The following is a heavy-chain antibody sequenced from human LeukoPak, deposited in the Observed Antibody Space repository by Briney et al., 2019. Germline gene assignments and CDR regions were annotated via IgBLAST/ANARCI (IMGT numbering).Heavy chain of an antibody. CDR3: ARVVYYYDSSGYYYIGWFDP. Sequence: PSETLSLTCTVSGGSISSSSYYWGWIRQPPGTGLEWIGSIYYSGSTYYNPSLKSRVTISVDTSKNQFSLKLSSVTAADTAVYYCARVVYYYDSSGYYYIGWFDPWGQGTLVTVSS. J-gene: IGHJ5*02. CDR2: IYYSGST. V-gene: IGHV4-39*07. D-gene: IGHD3-22*01. CDR1: GGSISSSSYY.